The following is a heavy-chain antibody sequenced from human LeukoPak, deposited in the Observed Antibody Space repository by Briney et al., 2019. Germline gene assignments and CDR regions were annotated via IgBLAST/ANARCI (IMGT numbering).Heavy chain of an antibody. J-gene: IGHJ4*02. CDR2: INPNGGGT. Sequence: APVKVSCKASGYTFTGYYMHWVRQAPGQGLEWMGWINPNGGGTNYAQNFQGRVTLTRDTSISTAYMEVSRLESDDTAVYYCARENNSGWYRKAAFDYWGQGTLVTVTS. D-gene: IGHD6-19*01. V-gene: IGHV1-2*02. CDR3: ARENNSGWYRKAAFDY. CDR1: GYTFTGYY.